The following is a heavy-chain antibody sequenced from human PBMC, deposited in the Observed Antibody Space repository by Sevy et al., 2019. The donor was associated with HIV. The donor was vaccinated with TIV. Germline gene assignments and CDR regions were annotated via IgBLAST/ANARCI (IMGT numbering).Heavy chain of an antibody. CDR3: ARQAHIVVVPAAIEGPGWFDP. V-gene: IGHV4-39*01. Sequence: SETLSLTCTVSGGSISSSSYYWGWIRQPPGKGLEWIGSIYYSGSTYYNPSLKSRVTISVDTSKNQFSLKLSSVTAADTAVHYCARQAHIVVVPAAIEGPGWFDPWGQGTLVTVSS. J-gene: IGHJ5*02. CDR2: IYYSGST. D-gene: IGHD2-2*02. CDR1: GGSISSSSYY.